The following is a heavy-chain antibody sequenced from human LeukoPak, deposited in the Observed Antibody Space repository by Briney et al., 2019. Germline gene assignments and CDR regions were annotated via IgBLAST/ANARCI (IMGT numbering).Heavy chain of an antibody. Sequence: GGSLRLSCAASGFTFSSYAMSWVRQAPGKGLEWVSAISGSGGSTYYADSVKGRFTISRDNAKNTLYLQMNSLGAEDTAVHYCARDTRYSMDVWGQGTTVSVSS. V-gene: IGHV3-23*01. CDR2: ISGSGGST. J-gene: IGHJ6*02. CDR1: GFTFSSYA. CDR3: ARDTRYSMDV.